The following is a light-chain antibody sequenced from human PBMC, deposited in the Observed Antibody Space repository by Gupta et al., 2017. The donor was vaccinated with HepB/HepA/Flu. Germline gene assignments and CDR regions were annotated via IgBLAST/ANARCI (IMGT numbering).Light chain of an antibody. CDR1: SSDVGGYNY. J-gene: IGLJ1*01. CDR3: SSYTSTTTLA. Sequence: QSALTQPASVSGSPGQSITISCTGTSSDVGGYNYVSWYQQYPGKAPKVMIYDVSNRPSGVSNRFSGSKSGNTASLTSSGLQAEDEADYYCSSYTSTTTLAFGTGTKVTVL. V-gene: IGLV2-14*03. CDR2: DVS.